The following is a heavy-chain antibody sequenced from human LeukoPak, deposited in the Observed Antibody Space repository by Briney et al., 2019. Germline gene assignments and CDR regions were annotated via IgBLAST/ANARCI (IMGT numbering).Heavy chain of an antibody. V-gene: IGHV2-5*02. D-gene: IGHD3-3*01. CDR3: AHGQTGVDQFDY. CDR2: IYWDDDK. CDR1: GFSLRTSGVC. J-gene: IGHJ4*02. Sequence: SGPTLVNPTQTLTLTCTFSGFSLRTSGVCVGWIHQPSGKALEWLALIYWDDDKRYSPSLKSRLTITKDTSKDQVVLTMTNMDPVDAATYYCAHGQTGVDQFDYWGQGTLVTVSS.